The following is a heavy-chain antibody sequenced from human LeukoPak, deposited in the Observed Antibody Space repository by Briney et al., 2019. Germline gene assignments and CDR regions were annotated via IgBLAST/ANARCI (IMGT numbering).Heavy chain of an antibody. CDR2: IYPGDSDS. V-gene: IGHV5-51*01. Sequence: GESLKISCKGSGYSFTSYWIAWVRQMPGKGLEWLGIIYPGDSDSRYSPSFQGQVTISADKSISTAYLQWSALKASDTAMYYCARTRSGGYYNPYYFDYWGQGSLVTVSS. CDR3: ARTRSGGYYNPYYFDY. D-gene: IGHD3-10*01. J-gene: IGHJ4*02. CDR1: GYSFTSYW.